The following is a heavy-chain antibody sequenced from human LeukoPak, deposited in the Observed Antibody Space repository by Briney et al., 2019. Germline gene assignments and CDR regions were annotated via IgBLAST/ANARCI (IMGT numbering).Heavy chain of an antibody. CDR3: ARDQGIWVFDY. J-gene: IGHJ4*02. V-gene: IGHV3-7*01. D-gene: IGHD2-15*01. CDR2: IRQDGSEK. Sequence: GGSLRLSCAASGFTFSSYWMSWVRQAPGKGLEWVANIRQDGSEKYYVDSVKGRFTISRDNAKNSLYLQMNSLRAEDTAVYYCARDQGIWVFDYWGQGTLVTVSS. CDR1: GFTFSSYW.